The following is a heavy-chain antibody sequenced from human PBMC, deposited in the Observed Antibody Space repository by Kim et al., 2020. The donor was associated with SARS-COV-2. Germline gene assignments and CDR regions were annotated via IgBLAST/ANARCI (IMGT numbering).Heavy chain of an antibody. Sequence: SETLSLTCTVSGGSISSGDYYWSWIRQPPGKGLEWIGYIYYSGSTYYNPSLKSRVTISVDTSKNQFSLKLSSVTAADTAVYYCARVGVAVTYVPILGRHASSFDYWGQGTLVTVSS. CDR3: ARVGVAVTYVPILGRHASSFDY. CDR2: IYYSGST. D-gene: IGHD3-16*01. V-gene: IGHV4-30-4*01. CDR1: GGSISSGDYY. J-gene: IGHJ4*02.